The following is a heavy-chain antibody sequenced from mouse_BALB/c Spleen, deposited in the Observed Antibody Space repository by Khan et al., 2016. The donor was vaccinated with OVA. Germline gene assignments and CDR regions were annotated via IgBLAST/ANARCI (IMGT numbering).Heavy chain of an antibody. CDR2: IYPFNDDT. CDR1: GYTFTSYV. J-gene: IGHJ3*01. V-gene: IGHV1S136*01. D-gene: IGHD2-13*01. Sequence: EVQLQQSGPELVKPGASVKMSCKASGYTFTSYVMHWVKQKPGLGLEWIGYIYPFNDDTKYNEKFKGKATLTSDKSSSTAYMELSGLTSEDSAVYYCAPVGTDYVSFAYWGQGTLVTVSA. CDR3: APVGTDYVSFAY.